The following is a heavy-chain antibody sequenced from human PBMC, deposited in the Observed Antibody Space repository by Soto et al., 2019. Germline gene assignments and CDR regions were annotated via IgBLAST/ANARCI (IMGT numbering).Heavy chain of an antibody. CDR3: AKDEFRVAVVPDASDY. V-gene: IGHV3-23*01. J-gene: IGHJ4*02. Sequence: GGSLRLSCAASGFTFSSYAMSWVRQAPGKGLEWVSAISGSGGSTYYADSVKGRFTISRDNSKNTLYLQMNSLRAEDTAVYYCAKDEFRVAVVPDASDYWGQGTLVTVSS. CDR2: ISGSGGST. CDR1: GFTFSSYA. D-gene: IGHD2-2*01.